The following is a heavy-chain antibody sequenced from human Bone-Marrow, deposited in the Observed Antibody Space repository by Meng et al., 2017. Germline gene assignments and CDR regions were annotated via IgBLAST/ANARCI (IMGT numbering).Heavy chain of an antibody. CDR1: GGSISSGDYY. J-gene: IGHJ5*02. CDR3: ARDTDFWSASNWFDP. CDR2: IYYTGTT. Sequence: QVQLQASGPGLVKPSQTLSLTCTVPGGSISSGDYYWSWIRQPPGTGLEWIGYIYYTGTTYYNPSLKSRLTISLDTSKNQFSLNLTSVTAADTAVYYCARDTDFWSASNWFDPWGPGTLVTVSS. D-gene: IGHD3-3*01. V-gene: IGHV4-30-4*08.